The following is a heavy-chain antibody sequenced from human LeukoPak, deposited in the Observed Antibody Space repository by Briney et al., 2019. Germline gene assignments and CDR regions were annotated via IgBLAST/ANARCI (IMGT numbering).Heavy chain of an antibody. D-gene: IGHD5-18*01. V-gene: IGHV3-74*01. J-gene: IGHJ4*02. CDR3: ARGGGYSYGYVDY. Sequence: GALRLSCAASGLIFSTYWMHWVRQAPGKGLVWVSRINRDGSSTTHADSVKGRFTISRDNAKSTLYLQMNSLRAEDTAVYYCARGGGYSYGYVDYWGQGTLVTVSS. CDR2: INRDGSST. CDR1: GLIFSTYW.